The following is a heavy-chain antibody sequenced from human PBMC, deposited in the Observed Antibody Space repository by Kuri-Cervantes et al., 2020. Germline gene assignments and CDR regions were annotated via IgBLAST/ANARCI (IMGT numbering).Heavy chain of an antibody. CDR1: GFTFSSYA. J-gene: IGHJ1*01. V-gene: IGHV3-30-3*01. CDR2: ISYDGSNK. Sequence: GESLKISCAASGFTFSSYAMHWARQAPGKGLEWVAVISYDGSNKYYADSVKGRFTISRDNSKNTLYLQMNSLRAEDTAVYYCAKDPGSGSYRVEYFQHRGQGTLVTVSS. D-gene: IGHD1-26*01. CDR3: AKDPGSGSYRVEYFQH.